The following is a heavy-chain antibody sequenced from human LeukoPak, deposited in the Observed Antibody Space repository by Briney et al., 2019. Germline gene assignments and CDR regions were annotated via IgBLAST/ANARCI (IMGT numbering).Heavy chain of an antibody. CDR1: GFTFSSYA. V-gene: IGHV3-30-3*01. J-gene: IGHJ4*02. CDR2: ISYDGSNK. D-gene: IGHD3-22*01. CDR3: ARGGHYYYDSSGYFFDY. Sequence: GGSLRVSCAASGFTFSSYAMHWVRQAPGKGLEWVAVISYDGSNKYYADSVKGRFTISRDNSKNTLYLQMNSLRAEDTAVYYCARGGHYYYDSSGYFFDYWGQGTLVTVSS.